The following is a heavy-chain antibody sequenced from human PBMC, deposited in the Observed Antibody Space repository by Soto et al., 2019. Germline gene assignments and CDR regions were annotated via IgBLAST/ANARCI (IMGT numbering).Heavy chain of an antibody. Sequence: GGSLRLSCAASGFIFSRYAMYWVRQAPGKGLECVAVISYDESTKYYADSLKGRFTISRDNAKNTLYLQMDSLRAEDAAVYFCARSRSFCSGGTCYLYGIDAWGQGTTVTVSS. CDR1: GFIFSRYA. CDR3: ARSRSFCSGGTCYLYGIDA. D-gene: IGHD2-15*01. J-gene: IGHJ6*02. V-gene: IGHV3-30-3*01. CDR2: ISYDESTK.